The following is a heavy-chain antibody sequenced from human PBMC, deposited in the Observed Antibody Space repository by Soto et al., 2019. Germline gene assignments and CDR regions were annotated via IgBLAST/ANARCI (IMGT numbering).Heavy chain of an antibody. CDR1: GGSVSSGSYY. D-gene: IGHD3-3*01. V-gene: IGHV4-39*01. Sequence: SETLSLTCTVSGGSVSSGSYYWSWIRQPPGKGLEWIGSIYYSGSTYYNPSLKSRVTISVDTSKNQFSLKLSSVTAADTAVYYFATQNRITIFGVVFNWFDPWGQGTLVTVSS. CDR2: IYYSGST. CDR3: ATQNRITIFGVVFNWFDP. J-gene: IGHJ5*02.